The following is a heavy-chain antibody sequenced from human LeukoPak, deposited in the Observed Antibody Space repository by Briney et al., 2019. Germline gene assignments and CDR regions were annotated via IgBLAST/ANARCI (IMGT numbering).Heavy chain of an antibody. J-gene: IGHJ4*02. D-gene: IGHD3-16*01. V-gene: IGHV1-46*01. CDR3: ARDRRGGSADYYFDY. CDR2: INPSGGST. CDR1: GYTFTSYY. Sequence: EASVKVSCKASGYTFTSYYMHWVRQAPGQGLEWMGIINPSGGSTSYAQKFQGRVTMTRDTSTSTVYMELRSLISDDTAVYYCARDRRGGSADYYFDYWGQGTLVTVSS.